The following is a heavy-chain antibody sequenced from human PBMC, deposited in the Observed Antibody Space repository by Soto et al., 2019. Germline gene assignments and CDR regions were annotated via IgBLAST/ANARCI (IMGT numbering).Heavy chain of an antibody. Sequence: ASVKVSCKTSGYSFITNAMHWVRQAPGQRLEWLGWIKPGTGTTKYSQKFQGRVNITRDTSASTAYLELSTLRSEDTAVYFCARGVGPTYCYNYGIEIWGKGTTVTVSS. V-gene: IGHV1-3*01. CDR2: IKPGTGTT. CDR1: GYSFITNA. J-gene: IGHJ6*04. CDR3: ARGVGPTYCYNYGIEI. D-gene: IGHD1-26*01.